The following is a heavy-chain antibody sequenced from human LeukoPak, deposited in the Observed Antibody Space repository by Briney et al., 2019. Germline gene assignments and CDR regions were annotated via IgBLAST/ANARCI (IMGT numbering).Heavy chain of an antibody. CDR3: ASRLWFGELPFDY. Sequence: PSETLSLTCTVSGGSISSSSYYWGWIRQPPGKGLEWIGSIYYSGSTYYNPSLKGRVTISVDTSKNQFSLKLSSVTAADTAVYYCASRLWFGELPFDYWGQGTLVTVSS. D-gene: IGHD3-10*01. CDR2: IYYSGST. CDR1: GGSISSSSYY. J-gene: IGHJ4*02. V-gene: IGHV4-39*01.